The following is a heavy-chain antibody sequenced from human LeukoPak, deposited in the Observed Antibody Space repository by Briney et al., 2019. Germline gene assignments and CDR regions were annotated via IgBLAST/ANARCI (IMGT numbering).Heavy chain of an antibody. CDR2: ISGSGGST. CDR3: AKDDGLIMFSS. D-gene: IGHD3-16*01. V-gene: IGHV3-23*01. Sequence: GGSLRLSCAASRFTFSSYAMSWVRQAPGKGLEWVSAISGSGGSTYYADSVKGRFTISRDNSKNTLFLQMNSLTAVYYCAKDDGLIMFSSWGQGTLVTVSS. CDR1: RFTFSSYA. J-gene: IGHJ5*02.